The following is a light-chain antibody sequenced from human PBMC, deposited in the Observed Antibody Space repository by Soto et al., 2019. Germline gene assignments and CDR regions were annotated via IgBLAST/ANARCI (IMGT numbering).Light chain of an antibody. Sequence: EIVMTQSPATLSVSPGERATLSCRASQSISDNLVWYQQKPGQAPRLLIYGASTRATGIPARFSGSGSGTEFTLTISSLQSEDFAVYYCQQYSNWPPYTFGQGTKVDIK. CDR3: QQYSNWPPYT. CDR1: QSISDN. CDR2: GAS. V-gene: IGKV3-15*01. J-gene: IGKJ1*01.